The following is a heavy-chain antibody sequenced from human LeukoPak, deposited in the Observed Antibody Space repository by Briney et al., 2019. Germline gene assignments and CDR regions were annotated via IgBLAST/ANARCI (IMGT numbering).Heavy chain of an antibody. CDR1: GYTFTSYY. CDR2: ITPSGGST. CDR3: ARGPAPIVVVPAAKGFDY. D-gene: IGHD2-2*01. J-gene: IGHJ4*02. V-gene: IGHV1-46*01. Sequence: ASVKVSCKASGYTFTSYYMHWVRQAPGQGLEWMGIITPSGGSTSYAQKFQGRVTMTRDTSTSTVYMELSSLRSEDTAVYYCARGPAPIVVVPAAKGFDYWGQGTLVTVSS.